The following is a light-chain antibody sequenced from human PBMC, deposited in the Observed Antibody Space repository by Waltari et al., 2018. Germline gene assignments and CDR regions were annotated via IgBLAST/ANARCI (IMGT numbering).Light chain of an antibody. CDR3: TSYTRSNTWV. CDR2: EVS. Sequence: QSALTQPASVSGSPGQSITIPCTGTSSDLGDYNFVPWYQQFPGKAPKLMIYEVSNRPLGVSNRFSGSKSGNTASLTISGLQAEDEADYYCTSYTRSNTWVFGGGTKVTVL. J-gene: IGLJ3*02. V-gene: IGLV2-14*01. CDR1: SSDLGDYNF.